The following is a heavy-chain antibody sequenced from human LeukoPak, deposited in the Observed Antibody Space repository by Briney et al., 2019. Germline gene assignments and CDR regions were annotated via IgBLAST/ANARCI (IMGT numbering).Heavy chain of an antibody. D-gene: IGHD1-26*01. Sequence: PSETLSLTCTVSGGSISSGGYYWSWIRQHPGKGLEWIGYIYYSGSTYYNPSLKSRLTISVETSKNQFSLKLTSVTAADTAIYYCSRESGAFCPFGYWGQGTLVIVPP. CDR2: IYYSGST. J-gene: IGHJ4*02. CDR3: SRESGAFCPFGY. V-gene: IGHV4-31*03. CDR1: GGSISSGGYY.